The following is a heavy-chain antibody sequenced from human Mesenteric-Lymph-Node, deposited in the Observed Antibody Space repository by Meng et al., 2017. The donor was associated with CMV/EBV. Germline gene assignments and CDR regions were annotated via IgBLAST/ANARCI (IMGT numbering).Heavy chain of an antibody. D-gene: IGHD3-3*01. Sequence: SETLSLTCAAYGGSFNGYYWSWIRQLPGKGLEWFGEINHSGSTNYNPSLKSRVTISVDTSKNQFSLKLSSVTAADTAVYYCVSPPLDYDFWSGANYFDYWGQGTLVTVSS. J-gene: IGHJ4*02. CDR1: GGSFNGYY. CDR3: VSPPLDYDFWSGANYFDY. V-gene: IGHV4-34*01. CDR2: INHSGST.